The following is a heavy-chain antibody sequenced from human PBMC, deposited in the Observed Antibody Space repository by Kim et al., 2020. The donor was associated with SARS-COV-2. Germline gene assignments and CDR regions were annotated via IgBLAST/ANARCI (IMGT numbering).Heavy chain of an antibody. CDR1: GFTFSSYG. CDR2: IWYDGSNK. V-gene: IGHV3-33*01. D-gene: IGHD2-15*01. Sequence: GGSLRLSCAASGFTFSSYGMHWVRQAPGKGLEWVAVIWYDGSNKYYADSVKGRFTISRDNSKNTLYLQMNSLRAEDTAVYYCARDSLVGPMAQLGYVDYWGQGTLVTVSS. J-gene: IGHJ4*02. CDR3: ARDSLVGPMAQLGYVDY.